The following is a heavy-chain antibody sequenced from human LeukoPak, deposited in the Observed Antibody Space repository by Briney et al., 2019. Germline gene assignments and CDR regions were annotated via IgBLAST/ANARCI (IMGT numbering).Heavy chain of an antibody. CDR3: ARIYCSGGSCYYYYYMDV. J-gene: IGHJ6*03. CDR2: ISSSSSYI. CDR1: GFTFSSYS. Sequence: GGSLRLSCAASGFTFSSYSMNWVRQAPGKGLEWVSSISSSSSYIYYADSVKGRFTISRDNAKNSLYLQMNSLRAKDTAVYYCARIYCSGGSCYYYYYMDVWGKGTTVTVSS. V-gene: IGHV3-21*01. D-gene: IGHD2-15*01.